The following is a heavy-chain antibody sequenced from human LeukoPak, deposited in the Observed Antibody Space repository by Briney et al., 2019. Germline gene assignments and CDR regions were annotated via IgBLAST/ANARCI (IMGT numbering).Heavy chain of an antibody. J-gene: IGHJ4*02. D-gene: IGHD3-22*01. CDR3: ARATPYYYDSSGYYNIDY. CDR1: GYTFTSYY. CDR2: INPSGGST. V-gene: IGHV1-46*01. Sequence: ASVKVSCKASGYTFTSYYMHWVRQAPGQGLEWMGIINPSGGSTSYAQKFQGRVTMTRDTSTSTVYMELSSLRSEDTAVYYCARATPYYYDSSGYYNIDYWGQGTLVTVSS.